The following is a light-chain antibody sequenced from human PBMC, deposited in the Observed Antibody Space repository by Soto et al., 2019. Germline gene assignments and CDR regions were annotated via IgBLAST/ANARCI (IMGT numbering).Light chain of an antibody. Sequence: IVMTQSPDSLAVSLGERATINGKSSQRVLYSSNNKNYLAWYQQKPGQPPKLLIYWASTRESGVPDRFSGSGSGTDFTLTISSLQAEDVAVYYCQKYYSTPRTFGQGTKVEIK. CDR1: QRVLYSSNNKNY. J-gene: IGKJ1*01. CDR2: WAS. CDR3: QKYYSTPRT. V-gene: IGKV4-1*01.